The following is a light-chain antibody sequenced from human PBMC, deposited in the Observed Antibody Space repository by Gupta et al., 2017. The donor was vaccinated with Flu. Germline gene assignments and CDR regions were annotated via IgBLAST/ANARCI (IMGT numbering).Light chain of an antibody. J-gene: IGKJ2*01. CDR1: QNINSY. CDR3: HKSYTSPFN. CDR2: AAS. V-gene: IGKV1-39*01. Sequence: DIRLTQSPSFLSASVGDRVSITCRPSQNINSYLNWYQQRPGNAPKLLIYAASSLQTWVPPRFSGGASGTDFILTISSLQHEDFAIYYCHKSYTSPFNFGQGTRLEMK.